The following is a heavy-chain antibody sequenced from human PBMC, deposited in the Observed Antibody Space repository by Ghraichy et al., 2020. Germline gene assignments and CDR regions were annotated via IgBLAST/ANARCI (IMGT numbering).Heavy chain of an antibody. J-gene: IGHJ4*02. D-gene: IGHD6-19*01. Sequence: GESLNISCAASGFTFRTYGMTWVRQAPGKGLEWVSTISSNGGSTNYAASVKGRFTISRDNSRSTVLLQMNNLRAGDTAVYFCAKEFGGWYRVDHSLEYLGQGTPVTVSS. CDR2: ISSNGGST. V-gene: IGHV3-23*01. CDR3: AKEFGGWYRVDHSLEY. CDR1: GFTFRTYG.